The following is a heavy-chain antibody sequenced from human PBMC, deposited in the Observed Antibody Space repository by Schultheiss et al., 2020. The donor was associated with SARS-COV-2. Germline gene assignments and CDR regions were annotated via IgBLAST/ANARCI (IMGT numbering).Heavy chain of an antibody. D-gene: IGHD3-10*01. Sequence: SVKVSCKASGGTFSSYAISWVRQAPGQGLEWMGGIIPIFGTANYAQKFQGRVTITADESTSTAYMELSSLRSEDTAVYYCARNLVRGLGRGHAYYYYGMDVWGQGTTVTVSS. V-gene: IGHV1-69*13. CDR3: ARNLVRGLGRGHAYYYYGMDV. CDR2: IIPIFGTA. CDR1: GGTFSSYA. J-gene: IGHJ6*02.